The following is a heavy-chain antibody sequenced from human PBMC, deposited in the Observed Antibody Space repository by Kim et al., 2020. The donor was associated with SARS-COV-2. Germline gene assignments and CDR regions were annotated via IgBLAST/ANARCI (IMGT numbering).Heavy chain of an antibody. V-gene: IGHV3-15*01. CDR3: TKEGYSYGDTYYFDY. D-gene: IGHD5-18*01. Sequence: PVKGRFNISRDDSKNTLYLQMNSLKTEDTAVYYCTKEGYSYGDTYYFDYWGQGTLVTVSS. J-gene: IGHJ4*02.